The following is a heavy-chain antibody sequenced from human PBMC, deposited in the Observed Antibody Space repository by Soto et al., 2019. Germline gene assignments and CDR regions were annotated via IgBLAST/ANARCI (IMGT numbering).Heavy chain of an antibody. D-gene: IGHD4-4*01. CDR2: IYTSGST. CDR3: ARDRGDTVTQTNWFDP. CDR1: GGSMSSYY. Sequence: XETLSLGCTVSGGSMSSYYWSWIRQPAGKGLEWIGRIYTSGSTNYNPSLKSRVTMSVDTSKNQFSLKLSSVTAADTAVYYCARDRGDTVTQTNWFDPWGQGTLVTVSS. J-gene: IGHJ5*02. V-gene: IGHV4-4*07.